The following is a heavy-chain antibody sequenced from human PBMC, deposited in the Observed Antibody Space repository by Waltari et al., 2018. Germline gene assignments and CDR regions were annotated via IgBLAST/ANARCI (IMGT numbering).Heavy chain of an antibody. CDR2: FDPEDGET. CDR1: GYTLTDLS. J-gene: IGHJ6*02. V-gene: IGHV1-24*01. D-gene: IGHD3-3*01. CDR3: ATNSLRFLEWSHYYYGMDV. Sequence: QVQLVQSGAEVKKPGASVKVSCKVSGYTLTDLSMHWVRQAPGKGLEWMGGFDPEDGETIYAQKFQGRVTMTEDTSTDTAYMELSSLRSEDTAVYYCATNSLRFLEWSHYYYGMDVWGQGTTVTVSS.